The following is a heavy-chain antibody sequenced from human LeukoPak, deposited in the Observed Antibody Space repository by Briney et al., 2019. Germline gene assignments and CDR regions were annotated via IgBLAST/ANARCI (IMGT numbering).Heavy chain of an antibody. Sequence: PGGSLRLSCAASGFTFSSYAMSRVRQAPGKGLEWVSSISSSSTYIYHAVSVKGRFTISRDNAKNSLYLQMNSLRAEDTAVYYCAVQKSIIYGMDVWGQGITVTVSS. D-gene: IGHD3-10*01. V-gene: IGHV3-21*01. CDR2: ISSSSTYI. CDR1: GFTFSSYA. J-gene: IGHJ6*02. CDR3: AVQKSIIYGMDV.